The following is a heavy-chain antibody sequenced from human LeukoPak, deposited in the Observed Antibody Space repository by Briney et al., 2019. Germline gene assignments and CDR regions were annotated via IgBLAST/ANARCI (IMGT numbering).Heavy chain of an antibody. CDR3: ARIHGGYPFDY. J-gene: IGHJ4*02. Sequence: GGSLRLSCAASEFSVGSNYMTWVRQAPGKGLEWVSYISSSSPTIYYADSVKGRFTISRDNAKNSLYLQMNSLRAEDTAVYYCARIHGGYPFDYWGQGTLVTVSS. CDR1: EFSVGSNY. CDR2: ISSSSPTI. V-gene: IGHV3-48*01. D-gene: IGHD2-15*01.